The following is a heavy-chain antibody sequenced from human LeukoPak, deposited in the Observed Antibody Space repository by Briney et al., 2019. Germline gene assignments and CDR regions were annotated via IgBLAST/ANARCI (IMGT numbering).Heavy chain of an antibody. CDR2: IKQDGSEK. J-gene: IGHJ5*02. Sequence: GGSLRLSCAASGFTFISNWMSWVRQATGNGLEWVASIKQDGSEKSYVDSVKGRFTISRDNAKNSVYLQMNSLRAEDTAVYYCAREEGLSWFDPWGQGTLVTVSS. CDR3: AREEGLSWFDP. CDR1: GFTFISNW. V-gene: IGHV3-7*01.